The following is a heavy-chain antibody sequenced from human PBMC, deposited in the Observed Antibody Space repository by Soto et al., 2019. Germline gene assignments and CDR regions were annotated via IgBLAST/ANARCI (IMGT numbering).Heavy chain of an antibody. CDR1: GGTFSSYA. CDR3: ARTTDEDIVVVPAAIGWFDP. Sequence: QVQLVQSGAEVKKPGSSVKVSCKASGGTFSSYAISWVRQAPGQGLEWMGGIIPIFGTANYAQKFQGRVTITADESTSTAYMELSSLRSEDTAVYYCARTTDEDIVVVPAAIGWFDPWGQGTLVTVSS. V-gene: IGHV1-69*01. D-gene: IGHD2-2*01. J-gene: IGHJ5*02. CDR2: IIPIFGTA.